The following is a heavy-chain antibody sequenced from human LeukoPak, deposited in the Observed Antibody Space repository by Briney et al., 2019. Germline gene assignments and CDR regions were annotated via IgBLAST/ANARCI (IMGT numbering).Heavy chain of an antibody. J-gene: IGHJ4*02. CDR3: ARAPRGSGWRLPDY. D-gene: IGHD6-19*01. V-gene: IGHV4-59*01. Sequence: SETLSLTCTVSGGSISSYYWSWIRQPPGKGLEWIGYIYYSGSTNYNPSLKSRVTISVDTSKNQFSLKLSSVTAADTAVYYCARAPRGSGWRLPDYWGQGTLVTVSS. CDR2: IYYSGST. CDR1: GGSISSYY.